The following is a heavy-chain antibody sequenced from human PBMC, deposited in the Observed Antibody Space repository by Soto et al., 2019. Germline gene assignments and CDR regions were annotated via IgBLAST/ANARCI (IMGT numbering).Heavy chain of an antibody. CDR2: ISYDGSNK. J-gene: IGHJ6*02. CDR1: GFTFGSFG. Sequence: GGSLRLSCAASGFTFGSFGMHWVRQAPGKGLEWVAVISYDGSNKHYADFVKGRVTISRDNSKNTLYVQMNSLRVEDTALYYCAKALNPDTVANPYYYGMDVWGQGTTVTVS. CDR3: AKALNPDTVANPYYYGMDV. D-gene: IGHD5-12*01. V-gene: IGHV3-30*18.